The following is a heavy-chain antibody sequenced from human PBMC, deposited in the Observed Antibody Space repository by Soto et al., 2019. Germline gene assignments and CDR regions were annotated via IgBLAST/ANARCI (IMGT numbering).Heavy chain of an antibody. CDR1: GFNFRTYG. Sequence: GGSLRLSCTASGFNFRTYGIYWVRQTPGKGLEWVALITSDGSTKFYADSVRGRFTISRDNSKNTVYLQMVSLRAEDTAVYYCVKGGDMDSWGQGTLVTVS. J-gene: IGHJ5*01. D-gene: IGHD2-21*01. V-gene: IGHV3-30*03. CDR2: ITSDGSTK. CDR3: VKGGDMDS.